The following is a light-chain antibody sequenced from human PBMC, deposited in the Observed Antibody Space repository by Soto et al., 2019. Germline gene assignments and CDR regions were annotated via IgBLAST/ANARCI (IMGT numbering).Light chain of an antibody. J-gene: IGLJ1*01. V-gene: IGLV2-14*01. Sequence: QSVLTQPASVSGSPGQSITISCTGTSNDVGGYNYVSWYQQHPGKAPKLLIYEVNSRPSGVSNRFSGSKSGNTASLTISGLQAEDEADYYCISYVSSNPLYVFGAGTKLTVL. CDR3: ISYVSSNPLYV. CDR2: EVN. CDR1: SNDVGGYNY.